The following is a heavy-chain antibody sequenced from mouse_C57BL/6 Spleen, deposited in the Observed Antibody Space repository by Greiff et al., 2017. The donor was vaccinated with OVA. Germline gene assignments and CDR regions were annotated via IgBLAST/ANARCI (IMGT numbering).Heavy chain of an antibody. V-gene: IGHV3-6*01. J-gene: IGHJ1*03. Sequence: EVQVVESGPGLVNPSQSLSLNCSVTGYSITSGYYWNWIRQFPGNKLEWMGYIRSDGRNNYNPSLKNRISIPRDTSKNQFFLKLNSVTTEYTATYYCASDGYYGYFDVWGTGTTVTVSS. CDR1: GYSITSGYY. D-gene: IGHD2-2*01. CDR2: IRSDGRN. CDR3: ASDGYYGYFDV.